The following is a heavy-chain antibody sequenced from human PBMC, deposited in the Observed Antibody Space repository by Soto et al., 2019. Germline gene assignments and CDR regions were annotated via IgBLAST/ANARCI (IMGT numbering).Heavy chain of an antibody. CDR2: IYHSGSI. Sequence: SETLSLTCAVSGDPISSSHWWSWVRQTPGKGLEWIGEIYHSGSINYNPSLKSRVIISADRSKNQFSLRLSSVTAADTAVYYCATSQLGEYFDYWGQGTLVTVPQ. CDR1: GDPISSSHW. V-gene: IGHV4-4*02. J-gene: IGHJ4*02. D-gene: IGHD1-26*01. CDR3: ATSQLGEYFDY.